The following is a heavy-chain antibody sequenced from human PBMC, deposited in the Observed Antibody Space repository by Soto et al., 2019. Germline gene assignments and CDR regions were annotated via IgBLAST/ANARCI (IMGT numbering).Heavy chain of an antibody. CDR2: ISSNGVGT. V-gene: IGHV3-64*01. J-gene: IGHJ6*03. CDR3: ARRARPDFYYMDV. Sequence: VQLSESGGGLAQPGGSQRLSCAASGFTLSGYAMDWVRQAPGKGLEYVSGISSNGVGTYYANSVQGRFTISRDNSKNTVYLQMGSLRPEDMAVYYCARRARPDFYYMDVWGKGTTVTVSS. D-gene: IGHD6-6*01. CDR1: GFTLSGYA.